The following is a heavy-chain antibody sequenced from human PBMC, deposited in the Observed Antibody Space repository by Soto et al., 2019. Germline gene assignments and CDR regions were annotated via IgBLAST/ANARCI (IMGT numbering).Heavy chain of an antibody. V-gene: IGHV3-23*01. CDR3: ATNRLATAGIRGY. CDR2: ISGSGGST. Sequence: EVQLLESGGGLVQPGGSLRLSCSASGFTFSTYAMSWVRQAPGKGLEWVSGISGSGGSTYYTDSVGGRFTISRENSKNKLYLQIKRMSVGDTAVYYCATNRLATAGIRGYWGQGSLVTVST. CDR1: GFTFSTYA. D-gene: IGHD6-13*01. J-gene: IGHJ4*02.